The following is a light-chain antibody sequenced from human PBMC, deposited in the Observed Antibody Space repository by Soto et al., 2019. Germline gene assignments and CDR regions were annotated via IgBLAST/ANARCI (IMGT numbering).Light chain of an antibody. Sequence: IVLTQYPGTLSLSPGERATLSCRPSQSVSSAYLAWYQQKPGQGPRLLLYAASHRATGIPDRFSGSGSGTDFTLTISRLEPEDFAVYYCQHYGTSWTFGKGTKVEIK. V-gene: IGKV3-20*01. CDR1: QSVSSAY. J-gene: IGKJ1*01. CDR2: AAS. CDR3: QHYGTSWT.